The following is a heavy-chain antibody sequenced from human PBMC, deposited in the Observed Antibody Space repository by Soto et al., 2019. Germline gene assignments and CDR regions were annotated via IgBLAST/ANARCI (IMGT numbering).Heavy chain of an antibody. D-gene: IGHD6-6*01. CDR1: GFSFSNFG. Sequence: QVQLVESGGGVVQPGRSLRLSCAASGFSFSNFGMHWVRQAPGKGLEWVAVISSDESKEYYADSVKGRFTISRDNSKDTLYLQMNSLKPEDSAVYYCAKYFFSRISARLGIFNYWGQGNLVAVSS. CDR3: AKYFFSRISARLGIFNY. J-gene: IGHJ4*02. CDR2: ISSDESKE. V-gene: IGHV3-30*18.